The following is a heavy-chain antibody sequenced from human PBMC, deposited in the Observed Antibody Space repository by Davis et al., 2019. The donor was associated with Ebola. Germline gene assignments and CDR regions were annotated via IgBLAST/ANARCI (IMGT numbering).Heavy chain of an antibody. Sequence: GGSLRLSCTASGFTFTTYAINWVRQAPGKGLEWVSAISGSGGSTYYADSVKGRFTISRDNSKNTLYLQMNSLRAEDTAVYYWARDRPLDFFFGDYYGMDVWGQGTTVTVSS. J-gene: IGHJ6*02. CDR2: ISGSGGST. CDR3: ARDRPLDFFFGDYYGMDV. V-gene: IGHV3-23*01. D-gene: IGHD3-16*01. CDR1: GFTFTTYA.